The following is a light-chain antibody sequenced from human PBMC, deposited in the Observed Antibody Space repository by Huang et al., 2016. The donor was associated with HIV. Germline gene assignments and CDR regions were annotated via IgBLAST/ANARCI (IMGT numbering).Light chain of an antibody. CDR3: QQYYSVPRT. CDR1: QSVLSSSNDKNY. CDR2: WAS. Sequence: DIVMTQSPDSLAVSLGERATINCSSSQSVLSSSNDKNYLTWYQQKPGQPPKLLIYWASTRESGVPERFSGSGSGTHLTLTIASLQAEDVAVYYCQQYYSVPRTFGQGTKVEIK. J-gene: IGKJ1*01. V-gene: IGKV4-1*01.